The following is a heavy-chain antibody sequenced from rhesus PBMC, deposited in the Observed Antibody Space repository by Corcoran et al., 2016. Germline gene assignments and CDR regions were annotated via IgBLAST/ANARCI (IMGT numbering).Heavy chain of an antibody. CDR1: GGSVSSSHW. J-gene: IGHJ4*01. Sequence: QVQLQESGPGLVKPSETLSLTCAVSGGSVSSSHWWSWIRQPPGKGLEWIGYISGSSGSTYYNPSLKSRVTISTDTSKNQFSLKLSSVTAADTAVYYCAREEGYLLRYFDYWGQGVLVTVSS. CDR2: ISGSSGST. D-gene: IGHD2-15*01. V-gene: IGHV4-65*01. CDR3: AREEGYLLRYFDY.